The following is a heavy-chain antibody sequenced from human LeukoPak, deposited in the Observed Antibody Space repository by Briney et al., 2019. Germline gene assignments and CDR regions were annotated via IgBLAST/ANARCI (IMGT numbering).Heavy chain of an antibody. CDR1: GGSISSGDYY. J-gene: IGHJ4*02. Sequence: PSQTLSLTCTVSGGSISSGDYYWSWIRQPAGKGLEWIGRIYTSGSTNYNPSLKSRVTISVDTSKNQFSLKLSSVTAADTAVYYCARVDLGVFDYWGQGTLVTVSS. CDR3: ARVDLGVFDY. CDR2: IYTSGST. D-gene: IGHD3/OR15-3a*01. V-gene: IGHV4-61*02.